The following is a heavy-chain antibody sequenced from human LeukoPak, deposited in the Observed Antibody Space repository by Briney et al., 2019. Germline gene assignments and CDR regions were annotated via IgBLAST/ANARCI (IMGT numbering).Heavy chain of an antibody. CDR3: GRQYGRRFDY. J-gene: IGHJ4*02. CDR1: GSIFADSW. Sequence: GASLKISCKGSGSIFADSWIGWVRQLPGKGLEWMGIIYPGDSDTRYSPSFQGQVSISVDKSISTAYLQWSLLQASDTAMYYCGRQYGRRFDYWGQGTLVTVSS. V-gene: IGHV5-51*01. D-gene: IGHD3-10*01. CDR2: IYPGDSDT.